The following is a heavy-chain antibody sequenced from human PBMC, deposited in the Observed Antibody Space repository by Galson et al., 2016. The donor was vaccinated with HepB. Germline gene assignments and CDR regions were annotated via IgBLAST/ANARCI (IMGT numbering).Heavy chain of an antibody. CDR2: MNPNSGNA. Sequence: SVKVSCKASGYTFTNYDINWVRQAAGQGLEWMGWMNPNSGNAGSAQKFQGRVTLTRDTSISTAYMELSSLTSEDTAVYYCARGYNFGYWFLDDWGQGTLVTVSS. D-gene: IGHD5-18*01. CDR3: ARGYNFGYWFLDD. CDR1: GYTFTNYD. V-gene: IGHV1-8*01. J-gene: IGHJ4*02.